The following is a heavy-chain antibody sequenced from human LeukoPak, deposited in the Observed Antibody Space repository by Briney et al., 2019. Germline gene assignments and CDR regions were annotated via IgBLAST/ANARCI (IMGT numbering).Heavy chain of an antibody. CDR1: GYSISSGYY. CDR3: ARGVIAARGGNYFDY. CDR2: IYHSGST. J-gene: IGHJ4*02. D-gene: IGHD6-13*01. V-gene: IGHV4-38-2*02. Sequence: SETLSLTCTVSGYSISSGYYWGWIRQPPGKGLEWIGSIYHSGSTYYNPSLKSRVTISVDTSKNQFSLNLSSMTAADTAVYYCARGVIAARGGNYFDYWGQGTLVTVSS.